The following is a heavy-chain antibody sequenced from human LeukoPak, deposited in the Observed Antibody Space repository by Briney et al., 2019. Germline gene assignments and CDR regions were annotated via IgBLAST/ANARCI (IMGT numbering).Heavy chain of an antibody. CDR1: GFTFSSYA. Sequence: GGSLRLSCAASGFTFSSYAMSWVRQAPGKGLEWVSGISGTGGNTDHADSVKGRFTISRDNSKDTLYLQMNGLRAEDTAIYYCAKASSPSSGCITYWGQGTLVTVSS. CDR2: ISGTGGNT. V-gene: IGHV3-23*01. CDR3: AKASSPSSGCITY. J-gene: IGHJ4*02. D-gene: IGHD3-22*01.